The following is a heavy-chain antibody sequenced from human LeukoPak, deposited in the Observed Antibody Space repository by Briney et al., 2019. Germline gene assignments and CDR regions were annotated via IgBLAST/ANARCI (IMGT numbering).Heavy chain of an antibody. J-gene: IGHJ6*02. Sequence: PSETLSLTCVVSGGSLSTHHWSWIRQSPGRGLEWIGYISDSGSTNYNPSLKSRVTISVDTSKNQFSLKLSSVTAADTAVYYCARDRDTGTYCYYYGMDVWGQGTTVTVSS. CDR1: GGSLSTHH. D-gene: IGHD1-26*01. V-gene: IGHV4-59*11. CDR3: ARDRDTGTYCYYYGMDV. CDR2: ISDSGST.